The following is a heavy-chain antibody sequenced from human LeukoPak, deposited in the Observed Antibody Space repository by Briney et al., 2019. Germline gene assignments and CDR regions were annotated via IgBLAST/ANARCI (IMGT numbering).Heavy chain of an antibody. V-gene: IGHV1-8*01. Sequence: GASVKVSCKASGYTFTSYDINWVRQATGRGLEWMGWMNPNSGNAGYAQKFQGRVAMTEDTSTDTAYMELSSLRSEDTAVYYCATFFGSAPGYWGQETLVTVSS. J-gene: IGHJ4*02. CDR3: ATFFGSAPGY. CDR1: GYTFTSYD. CDR2: MNPNSGNA. D-gene: IGHD3-3*01.